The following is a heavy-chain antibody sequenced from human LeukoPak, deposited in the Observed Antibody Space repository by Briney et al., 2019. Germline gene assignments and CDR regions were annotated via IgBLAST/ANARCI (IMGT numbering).Heavy chain of an antibody. CDR1: GFTFSTYG. Sequence: GGSLRLSCAASGFTFSTYGMSWVRQAPGKGLEWVSAISGSGGSTYYADSLKGRFTISRDNSKNTLYLQMNSLRAEDTAVYYCARLIVGSTLGYFYYYMDVWGKGTPVTVSS. D-gene: IGHD1-26*01. CDR3: ARLIVGSTLGYFYYYMDV. CDR2: ISGSGGST. V-gene: IGHV3-23*01. J-gene: IGHJ6*03.